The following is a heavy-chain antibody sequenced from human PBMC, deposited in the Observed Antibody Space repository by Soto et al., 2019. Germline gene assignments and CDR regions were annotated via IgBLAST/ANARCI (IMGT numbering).Heavy chain of an antibody. J-gene: IGHJ6*02. Sequence: KPSETLSLTCTVSGASIGRGGYYWTWIRQLPGKALEWIGYIYYSGSTYYNPSLKSRVTISVDTSKNQFSLKLNSVTAADTAVYYCATRTDYYYGSGSLGGMDVWGQGTTVTVSS. CDR1: GASIGRGGYY. CDR2: IYYSGST. V-gene: IGHV4-31*03. D-gene: IGHD3-10*01. CDR3: ATRTDYYYGSGSLGGMDV.